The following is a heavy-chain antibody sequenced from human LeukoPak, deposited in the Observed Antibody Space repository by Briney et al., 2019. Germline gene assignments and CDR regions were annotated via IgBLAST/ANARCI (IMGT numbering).Heavy chain of an antibody. J-gene: IGHJ4*02. CDR2: ISAYNDNT. D-gene: IGHD3-9*01. CDR1: GYTFTSYG. CDR3: ARVHYDILPGYSYFDY. Sequence: ASVKVSCKASGYTFTSYGISWVRQAPGQGLERMGWISAYNDNTNYAQTLQGRVTMTTDTSTSTAYMELRSLRSDDTAVYYCARVHYDILPGYSYFDYWGQGTLVTVSS. V-gene: IGHV1-18*01.